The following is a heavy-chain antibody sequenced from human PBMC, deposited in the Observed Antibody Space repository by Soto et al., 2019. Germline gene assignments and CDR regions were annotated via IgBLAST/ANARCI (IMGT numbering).Heavy chain of an antibody. CDR3: ARIARASFDY. CDR1: GYTFTGYY. CDR2: INPNIGGT. V-gene: IGHV1-2*07. J-gene: IGHJ4*02. Sequence: GASVKVSCRAAGYTFTGYYIHWVRQAPGQGLEWMGWINPNIGGTNSAHKFQCRVTMTRDTSIITAYMELSRLISDDTAVYYCARIARASFDYWGQGTLVTVSS.